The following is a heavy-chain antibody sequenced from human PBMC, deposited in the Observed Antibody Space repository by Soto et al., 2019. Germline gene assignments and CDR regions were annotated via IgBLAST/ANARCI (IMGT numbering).Heavy chain of an antibody. J-gene: IGHJ4*02. CDR1: GGSISSYY. CDR3: ARFIRLPHADY. D-gene: IGHD6-25*01. V-gene: IGHV4-59*05. CDR2: IYYSGST. Sequence: SETLSLTCTVSGGSISSYYWSWIRQPPGKGLEWIGSIYYSGSTYYNPSLKSRVTISVDTSKNQFSLKLSSVTAADTAVYYCARFIRLPHADYWGQGTLVTVSS.